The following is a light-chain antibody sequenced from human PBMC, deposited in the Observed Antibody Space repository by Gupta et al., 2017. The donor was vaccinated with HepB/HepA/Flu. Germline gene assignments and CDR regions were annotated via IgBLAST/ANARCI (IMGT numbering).Light chain of an antibody. CDR1: QSVSSH. CDR3: QQYDNWPRVT. CDR2: GAS. Sequence: EILMTPSPATLSVSPGKRATLSCRASQSVSSHLAWYQQKPGQAPRLLIYGASTRATGIPDRFSGSGSGTDFTLTISSLQSDDFALYYCQQYDNWPRVTFGQGTKLEIK. J-gene: IGKJ2*01. V-gene: IGKV3-15*01.